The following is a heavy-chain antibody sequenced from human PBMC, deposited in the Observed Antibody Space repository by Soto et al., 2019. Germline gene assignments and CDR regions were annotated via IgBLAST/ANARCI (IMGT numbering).Heavy chain of an antibody. J-gene: IGHJ5*02. D-gene: IGHD3-22*01. Sequence: SETLSLTCSVSGDSISNNRFYWAWIRQPPGEGLGWIGSIYHTRNAYYNPSLKSRVTISVDTSKNQFSLKLTSVTAADAALYYCARDFFDSSDYTTNWFDRWGQGTVVTVSS. V-gene: IGHV4-39*01. CDR1: GDSISNNRFY. CDR2: IYHTRNA. CDR3: ARDFFDSSDYTTNWFDR.